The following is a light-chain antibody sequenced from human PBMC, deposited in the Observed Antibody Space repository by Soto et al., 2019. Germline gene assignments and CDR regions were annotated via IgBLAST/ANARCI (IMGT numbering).Light chain of an antibody. CDR1: QSASNN. Sequence: EIVMTQSPATLSVSPGERATLSGRASQSASNNLAWYQQKPGQAPMLLIYFASTRATGIPARFSGSGSGTEFTLTISSLPSEDFAVDDCPHYNNWPLTFGGGTKVEIK. V-gene: IGKV3-15*01. J-gene: IGKJ4*01. CDR3: PHYNNWPLT. CDR2: FAS.